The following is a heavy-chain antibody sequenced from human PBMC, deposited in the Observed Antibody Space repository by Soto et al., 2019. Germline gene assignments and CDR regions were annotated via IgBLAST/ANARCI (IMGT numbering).Heavy chain of an antibody. J-gene: IGHJ5*02. CDR3: AGRERAAGTDWWFDP. D-gene: IGHD6-13*01. CDR2: IYYSGRT. CDR1: AASLRPGAYL. V-gene: IGHV4-39*01. Sequence: QNLFLLCTVSAASLRPGAYLVCLLLPPGKGLEWIGSIYYSGRTYYSPSLKSRVTISVDTSKNQFSLKLSSVTAADTAVYYCAGRERAAGTDWWFDPWGQGTLVTVS.